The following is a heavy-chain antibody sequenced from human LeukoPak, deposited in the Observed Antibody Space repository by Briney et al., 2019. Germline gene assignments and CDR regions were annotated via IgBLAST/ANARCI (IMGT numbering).Heavy chain of an antibody. CDR2: INPNSRGT. D-gene: IGHD3-3*01. J-gene: IGHJ4*02. V-gene: IGHV1-2*02. CDR1: GYTFTGYY. CDR3: ASSTIFGVGAIDY. Sequence: GASVKVSCKASGYTFTGYYMHWVRQAPGQGLEWMGWINPNSRGTNYAQKFQGRVTMTRDTSISTAYMELSRLRSDDTAVYYCASSTIFGVGAIDYWGQGTLVTVSS.